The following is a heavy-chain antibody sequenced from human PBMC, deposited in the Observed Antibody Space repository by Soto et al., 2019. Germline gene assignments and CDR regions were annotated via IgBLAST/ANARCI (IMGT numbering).Heavy chain of an antibody. Sequence: ASVKVSCKASGYTFTSYYMHWVRQAPGQGLEWMGIINPSGGSTSYAQKFQGRVTMTRDTSTSTVYMELSRLRSEDTAVYYCARVLRYCSAGSCLSRRTDNWSHPWCQGTLVPVSS. V-gene: IGHV1-46*03. J-gene: IGHJ5*02. CDR3: ARVLRYCSAGSCLSRRTDNWSHP. D-gene: IGHD2-15*01. CDR2: INPSGGST. CDR1: GYTFTSYY.